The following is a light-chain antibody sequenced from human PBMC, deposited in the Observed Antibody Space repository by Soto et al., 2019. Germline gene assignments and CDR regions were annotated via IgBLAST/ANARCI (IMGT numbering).Light chain of an antibody. CDR3: QQRSNWPPWT. Sequence: EIVLTQSPATLSLSPGERATLSCRASQSVSSYLARYQQKPGQAPRLLINDASNRATGVPARFSGSGSGTDFTLTISSLEPEDFAVYYCQQRSNWPPWTFGQGTKVDIK. J-gene: IGKJ1*01. CDR2: DAS. CDR1: QSVSSY. V-gene: IGKV3-11*01.